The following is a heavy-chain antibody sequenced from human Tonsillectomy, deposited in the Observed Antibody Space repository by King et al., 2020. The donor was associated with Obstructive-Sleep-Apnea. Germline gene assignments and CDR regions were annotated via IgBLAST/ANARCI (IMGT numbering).Heavy chain of an antibody. V-gene: IGHV4-59*01. CDR3: ARQAYCGGDCYQARGFDP. Sequence: VQLQESGPGLVKPSETLSLTCTVSGGSISSYYWSWIRQPPGKGLEWIGYIYYSGSTNYNPSLKSRVTISVDTAKHQFSLKLSSVTAADTAVYDCARQAYCGGDCYQARGFDPWGQGTLVTVSS. CDR1: GGSISSYY. CDR2: IYYSGST. J-gene: IGHJ5*02. D-gene: IGHD2-21*02.